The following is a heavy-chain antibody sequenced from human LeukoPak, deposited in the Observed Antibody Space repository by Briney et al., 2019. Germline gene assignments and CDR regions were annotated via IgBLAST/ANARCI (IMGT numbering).Heavy chain of an antibody. V-gene: IGHV3-9*01. D-gene: IGHD4-17*01. Sequence: GGSLRLSCAAFGFTFDDYAMHWVRQAPGKGLEWVSGISWNSGSIGYADSVKGRFTISRDNAKNSLYLQMNSLRAEDTAIYYCVREYDDYTRWEDYWGQGTLVTVSS. CDR2: ISWNSGSI. CDR1: GFTFDDYA. J-gene: IGHJ4*02. CDR3: VREYDDYTRWEDY.